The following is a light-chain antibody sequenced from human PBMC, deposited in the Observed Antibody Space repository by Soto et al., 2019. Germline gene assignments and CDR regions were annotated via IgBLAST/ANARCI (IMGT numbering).Light chain of an antibody. V-gene: IGLV7-46*01. J-gene: IGLJ1*01. Sequence: QAVVTQEPSLTVSPGGTVTLTCGSSTGAVTNGHYPYWFQQKPGQAPRALIYDTTNRHSWTPARFSGSLLGGKAALTLSGAQPEDEAEYYCLLSYNGPYVCGNGTKVTVL. CDR2: DTT. CDR1: TGAVTNGHY. CDR3: LLSYNGPYV.